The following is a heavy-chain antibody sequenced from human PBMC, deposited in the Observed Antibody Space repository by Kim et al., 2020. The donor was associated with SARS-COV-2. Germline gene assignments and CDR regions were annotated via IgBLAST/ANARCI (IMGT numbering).Heavy chain of an antibody. CDR1: GFAFSSFA. Sequence: GGSLRLSCGASGFAFSSFALSWVRQAPGKGLEWVSMITVGGGPYYADSVKGRFTLSIDNYKNTFYLQMNILRVEDTAIYYCAKNKGSGRHYDYTFDIWGPGTTV. V-gene: IGHV3-23*01. D-gene: IGHD5-12*01. CDR2: ITVGGGP. J-gene: IGHJ3*02. CDR3: AKNKGSGRHYDYTFDI.